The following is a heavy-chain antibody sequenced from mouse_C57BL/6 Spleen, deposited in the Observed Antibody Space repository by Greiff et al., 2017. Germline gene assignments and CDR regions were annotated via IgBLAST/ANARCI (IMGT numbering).Heavy chain of an antibody. CDR2: IDPSDSYT. CDR1: GYTFTSYW. V-gene: IGHV1-50*01. Sequence: VKLQQPGAELVKPGASVKLSCKASGYTFTSYWMQWVKQRPGQGLEWIGEIDPSDSYTNYNQKFKGKATLTVDTSSSTAYMQLSSLTSEDSAVYCCARSGLAFGYWGQGTTVTVSS. D-gene: IGHD3-3*01. J-gene: IGHJ2*01. CDR3: ARSGLAFGY.